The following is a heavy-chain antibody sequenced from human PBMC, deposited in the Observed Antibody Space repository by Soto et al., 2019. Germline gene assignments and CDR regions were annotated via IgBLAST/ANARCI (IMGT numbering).Heavy chain of an antibody. CDR3: ARGGGGDTWHVAGCY. V-gene: IGHV1-3*01. J-gene: IGHJ4*02. Sequence: QVQLVQSGAEVKKPGASVKVSCKASGYTFTSYAMHWVRQAPGQRLEWMGWINGGNGNTKYSQKFQGRVTITRDTSASTDYMELSSLRSEDTAVYYCARGGGGDTWHVAGCYWGQGTLVTVSS. CDR1: GYTFTSYA. CDR2: INGGNGNT. D-gene: IGHD2-15*01.